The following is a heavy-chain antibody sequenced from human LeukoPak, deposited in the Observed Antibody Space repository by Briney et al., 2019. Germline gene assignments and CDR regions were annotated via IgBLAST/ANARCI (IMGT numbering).Heavy chain of an antibody. CDR3: ARDLGQYYDTSANWFDP. CDR1: GFTFSNYW. D-gene: IGHD3-22*01. Sequence: PGGSLRLSCAASGFTFSNYWMHWVRQAPGKGLVWVSRINSDGINTSYADSVKGRFTISRDNAKNTLNLQMNSLRAEDTAVYYCARDLGQYYDTSANWFDPWGQGTLVTVSS. V-gene: IGHV3-74*01. CDR2: INSDGINT. J-gene: IGHJ5*02.